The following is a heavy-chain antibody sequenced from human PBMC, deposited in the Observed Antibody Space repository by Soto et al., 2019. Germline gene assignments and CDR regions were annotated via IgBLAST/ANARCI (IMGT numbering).Heavy chain of an antibody. D-gene: IGHD1-26*01. CDR3: ASRRSRGRALLFDP. V-gene: IGHV4-30-4*01. Sequence: PSETLSLTCTVSGGSISSGDYYWSWIRHPPGKGLEWIGYIYYSGSTYYNPSLKSRVTISVDTSKNQFSLKLSSVTAADTAVYYCASRRSRGRALLFDPWGQGPLVTVSS. CDR1: GGSISSGDYY. CDR2: IYYSGST. J-gene: IGHJ5*02.